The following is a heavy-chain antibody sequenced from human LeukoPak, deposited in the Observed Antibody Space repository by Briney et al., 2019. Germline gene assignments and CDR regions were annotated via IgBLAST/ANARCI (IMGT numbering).Heavy chain of an antibody. Sequence: ASVKVSCKASGYTFTSYGISWVRQAPGQGLEWMGGISAYNGNTNYAQKLQGRVTMTTDTSTSTAYMGLRSLRYDDTAVYYCARALYSSGWSGVYFDYWGQGTLVTVSS. D-gene: IGHD6-19*01. CDR1: GYTFTSYG. CDR2: ISAYNGNT. J-gene: IGHJ4*02. CDR3: ARALYSSGWSGVYFDY. V-gene: IGHV1-18*01.